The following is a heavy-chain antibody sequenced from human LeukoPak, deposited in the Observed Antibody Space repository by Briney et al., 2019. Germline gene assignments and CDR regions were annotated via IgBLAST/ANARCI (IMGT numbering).Heavy chain of an antibody. D-gene: IGHD6-19*01. CDR1: GYTLISYV. J-gene: IGHJ4*02. Sequence: GASVKVSCKASGYTLISYVMHWVRQAPGQRLEWMGWINAGNGNTKYSQKFQGRVTITRDTSASTAYMELSSLRSEDTAVYYCAREDIAVAGHFDYWGQGTLVTVSS. V-gene: IGHV1-3*01. CDR2: INAGNGNT. CDR3: AREDIAVAGHFDY.